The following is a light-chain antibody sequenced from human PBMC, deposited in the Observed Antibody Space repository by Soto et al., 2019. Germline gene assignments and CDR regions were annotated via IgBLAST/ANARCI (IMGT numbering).Light chain of an antibody. Sequence: QSALTQPRSVSGSPGQSVTISCTGTSSDVGGYNYVSWYQQHPGKAPKLMIYDVSKRPSGVPDRFSGSKSGNTASLTISGPQAEYEADYYFCSYAGSDTFVFGTGTKLTVL. V-gene: IGLV2-11*01. CDR2: DVS. J-gene: IGLJ1*01. CDR3: CSYAGSDTFV. CDR1: SSDVGGYNY.